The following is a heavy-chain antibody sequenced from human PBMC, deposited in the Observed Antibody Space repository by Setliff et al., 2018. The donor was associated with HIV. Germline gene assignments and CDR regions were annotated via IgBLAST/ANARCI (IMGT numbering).Heavy chain of an antibody. CDR3: ASVSAREVWSEDDN. J-gene: IGHJ4*02. CDR2: IGQDGSEK. V-gene: IGHV3-7*01. CDR1: RFDFNNYW. D-gene: IGHD3-10*01. Sequence: GGSLRLSCAASRFDFNNYWMCWVRQAPGKGLEWVANIGQDGSEKNYVDSVKGRFTISRDNAKNSMDLQMNSLRAEDTGVYYCASVSAREVWSEDDNWGQGTLVTVSS.